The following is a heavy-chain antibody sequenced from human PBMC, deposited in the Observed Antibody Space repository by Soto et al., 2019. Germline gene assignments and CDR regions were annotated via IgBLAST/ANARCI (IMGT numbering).Heavy chain of an antibody. J-gene: IGHJ4*01. CDR1: GFSFRDHS. V-gene: IGHV3-48*02. CDR3: ARLPKGSVVTG. D-gene: IGHD2-21*02. CDR2: ISSSSENI. Sequence: GGSLRLSCVGSGFSFRDHSMNWVRQPPGKGLQWISYISSSSENIYYADSVKGRFTVSRDNAKNTLFLQMNSLRDDDSATYYCARLPKGSVVTGWGQGSLVTVSS.